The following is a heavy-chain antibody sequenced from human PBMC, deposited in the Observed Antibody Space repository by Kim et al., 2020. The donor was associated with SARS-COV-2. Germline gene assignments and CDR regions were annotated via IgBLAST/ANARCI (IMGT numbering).Heavy chain of an antibody. CDR1: GFTFINYG. D-gene: IGHD2-15*01. CDR2: ISKDGSDK. Sequence: GGSLRLSCAASGFTFINYGMHWVRQAPGKGLEGVAVISKDGSDKDYADSMKGRFTISRDNSKNAVYLQMSNLRAEDTAIFYCTNYGSGSGNLWGQGTLVIVSS. J-gene: IGHJ4*02. CDR3: TNYGSGSGNL. V-gene: IGHV3-30*18.